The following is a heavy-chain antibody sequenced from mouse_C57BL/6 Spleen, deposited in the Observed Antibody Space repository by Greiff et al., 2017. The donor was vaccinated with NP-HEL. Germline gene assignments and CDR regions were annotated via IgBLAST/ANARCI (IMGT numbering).Heavy chain of an antibody. V-gene: IGHV5-17*01. CDR2: ISSGSSTI. J-gene: IGHJ3*01. D-gene: IGHD4-1*01. CDR3: AREAGTSLFAY. CDR1: GFTFSDYG. Sequence: DVHLVESGGGLVKPGGSLKLSCAASGFTFSDYGMHWVRQAPEKGLEWVAYISSGSSTIYYADTVKGRFTISRDNAKNTLFLQMTSLRSEDTAMYYCAREAGTSLFAYWGQGTLVTVSA.